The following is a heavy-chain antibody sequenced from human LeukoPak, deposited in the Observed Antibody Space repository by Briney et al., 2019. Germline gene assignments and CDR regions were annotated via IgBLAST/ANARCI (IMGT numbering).Heavy chain of an antibody. CDR1: GFTFSSYS. CDR2: ISSGSSYI. J-gene: IGHJ3*02. D-gene: IGHD2-8*01. V-gene: IGHV3-21*01. Sequence: GGSLRLSCAACGFTFSSYSMNWVRQAQGKGLEWVSSISSGSSYIYYADSVKGRFTISRDNAKNSLYLQMNSLRAEDTAVYYCARDRSAPHMLWNAFEIWGQGTMVTVSS. CDR3: ARDRSAPHMLWNAFEI.